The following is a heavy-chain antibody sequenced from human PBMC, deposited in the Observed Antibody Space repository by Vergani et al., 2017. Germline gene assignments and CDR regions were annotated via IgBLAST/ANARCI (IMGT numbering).Heavy chain of an antibody. CDR2: IYSSGST. D-gene: IGHD1-26*01. Sequence: QVQLQESCPGLLKPSQTLSLTCSVAGDPISSGNYYWNWIRQPAGKGLEWMGRIYSSGSTSYNPSSKSRITMSLDTSKNQFSLSLSSVPAADTAVYYCARGTFLHAFDNWGQGTVVTVSS. CDR3: ARGTFLHAFDN. V-gene: IGHV4-61*02. J-gene: IGHJ3*02. CDR1: GDPISSGNYY.